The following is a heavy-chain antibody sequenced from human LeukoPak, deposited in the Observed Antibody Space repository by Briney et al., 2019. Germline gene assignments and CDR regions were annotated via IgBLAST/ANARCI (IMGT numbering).Heavy chain of an antibody. V-gene: IGHV3-48*03. CDR1: GFTFSSYE. CDR3: ARDSKWLVGFDP. Sequence: PGGSLRLSCAASGFTFSSYEMNWVRQAPGKGLEWVSDISSSGSTKHYADSVKGRFTISRDNAKNSLYLQMNSLRAEDTAVYYCARDSKWLVGFDPWAREPWSPSPQ. J-gene: IGHJ5*02. CDR2: ISSSGSTK. D-gene: IGHD6-19*01.